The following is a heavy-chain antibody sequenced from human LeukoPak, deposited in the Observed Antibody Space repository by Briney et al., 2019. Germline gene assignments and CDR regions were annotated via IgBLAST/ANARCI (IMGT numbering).Heavy chain of an antibody. D-gene: IGHD3-22*01. CDR3: ATPGITMIVVAPRY. V-gene: IGHV3-74*01. CDR2: INTDGSST. CDR1: GFTFSSYW. Sequence: GGSLRLSCAASGFTFSSYWMHWVRQAPGKGLVWVSRINTDGSSTSYADSVKGRFTISRDNAKNTLYLQLNSLRAEDTAVYYCATPGITMIVVAPRYWGQGTLVTVSS. J-gene: IGHJ4*02.